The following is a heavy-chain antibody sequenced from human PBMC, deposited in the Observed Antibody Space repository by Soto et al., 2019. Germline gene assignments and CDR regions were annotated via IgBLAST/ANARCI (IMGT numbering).Heavy chain of an antibody. J-gene: IGHJ5*01. CDR3: SRSLNS. V-gene: IGHV3-7*01. CDR1: GLTFSTYW. CDR2: INQDGSEK. Sequence: VGSLRLSCAASGLTFSTYWMDWVRQTPGKGLEWVANINQDGSEKNYVDSVKGRFTIYRDNAKNSLYLQMSSLTAEDSALYYCSRSLNSWGHGTLVTVSS.